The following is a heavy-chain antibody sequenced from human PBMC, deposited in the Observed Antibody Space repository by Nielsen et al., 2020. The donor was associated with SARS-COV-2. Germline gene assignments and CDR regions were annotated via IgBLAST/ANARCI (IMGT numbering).Heavy chain of an antibody. CDR1: GFTFSDYA. Sequence: GGSLRLSCAASGFTFSDYAMSWVRQAPGKGLEWVSTISGSGAYTYHADSVKGRFAISRDNSRGTLFLQMNSLRVEDTAVYYCARDVTTVVPPGDDYWGQGTLVSVSS. D-gene: IGHD4-23*01. J-gene: IGHJ4*02. V-gene: IGHV3-23*01. CDR2: ISGSGAYT. CDR3: ARDVTTVVPPGDDY.